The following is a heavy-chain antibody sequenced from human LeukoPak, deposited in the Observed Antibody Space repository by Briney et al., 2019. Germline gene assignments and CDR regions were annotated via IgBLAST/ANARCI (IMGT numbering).Heavy chain of an antibody. CDR1: GYSSTSYW. V-gene: IGHV5-51*01. J-gene: IGHJ4*02. D-gene: IGHD2-2*01. CDR2: IYPGDSDT. CDR3: ATSQGTSGWAYYFDY. Sequence: GESLKISCKGSGYSSTSYWIGWVRQMPGKGLGWMGIIYPGDSDTRYSPSFQGQVTISADKSISTAYLQWSSLKASGTAMYYCATSQGTSGWAYYFDYWGQGTLITVSS.